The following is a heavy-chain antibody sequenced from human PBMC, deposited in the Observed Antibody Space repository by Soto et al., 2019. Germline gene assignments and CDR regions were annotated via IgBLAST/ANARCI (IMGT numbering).Heavy chain of an antibody. CDR3: ATYSDTYLNWLDH. J-gene: IGHJ5*02. D-gene: IGHD5-18*01. CDR2: IFAIGTT. V-gene: IGHV4-4*07. Sequence: QVQLQESGPGLVKPSETLSLTCTVSGASIKSYYWAWIRQPAGKGLEGIGRIFAIGTTNYNPYLRNRITMSIDTYRNQFSLEMRYMTAADTAMYYCATYSDTYLNWLDHWGQGILVTVSS. CDR1: GASIKSYY.